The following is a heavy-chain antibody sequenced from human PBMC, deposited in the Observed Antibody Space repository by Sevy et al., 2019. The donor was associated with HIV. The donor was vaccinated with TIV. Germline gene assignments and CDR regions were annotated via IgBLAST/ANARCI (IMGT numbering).Heavy chain of an antibody. CDR3: AKLAKRDTTYSSGWYFDY. V-gene: IGHV3-30*18. D-gene: IGHD6-19*01. J-gene: IGHJ4*02. Sequence: GGSLRLSCAASGFTFSSYGMHWVRQAPGKGLEWVAVISYDGSNKYYADSVKGRFTISRDNSKNTLYLQMNSLRAEDTAVYYCAKLAKRDTTYSSGWYFDYWGQGTLVTVSS. CDR1: GFTFSSYG. CDR2: ISYDGSNK.